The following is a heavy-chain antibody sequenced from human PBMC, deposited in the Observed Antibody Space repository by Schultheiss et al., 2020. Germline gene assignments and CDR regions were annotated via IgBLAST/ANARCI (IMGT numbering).Heavy chain of an antibody. CDR1: GGSISSSSYY. D-gene: IGHD2-15*01. Sequence: SQTLSLTCTVSGGSISSSSYYWGWIRQPPGKGLEWIGSIYYSGSTYYNPSLKSRVTISVDTPKNQFSLKLSSVTAADTAVYYCARLGYCSGGSCYSTLFDPWGQGTLVTVSS. J-gene: IGHJ5*02. CDR2: IYYSGST. CDR3: ARLGYCSGGSCYSTLFDP. V-gene: IGHV4-39*01.